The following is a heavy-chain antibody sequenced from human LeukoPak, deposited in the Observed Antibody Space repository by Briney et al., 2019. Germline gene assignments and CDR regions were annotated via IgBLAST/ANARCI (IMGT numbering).Heavy chain of an antibody. Sequence: SETLSLTCTVSGGSISSYYWSWIRQPPGKGLEWIGYIYYSGSTNYNPSLKSRVTITVDTSKNQFSLELSSVTAADTAVYYCARWGSITTARFDYWGQGTLVTVSS. CDR2: IYYSGST. CDR3: ARWGSITTARFDY. D-gene: IGHD3-16*01. V-gene: IGHV4-59*01. CDR1: GGSISSYY. J-gene: IGHJ4*02.